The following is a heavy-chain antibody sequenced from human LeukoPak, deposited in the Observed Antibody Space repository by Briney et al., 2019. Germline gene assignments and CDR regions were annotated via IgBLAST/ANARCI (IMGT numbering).Heavy chain of an antibody. CDR3: AREYRYYDFWSGYYTGKSYYYYMDV. D-gene: IGHD3-3*01. CDR2: INHSGST. V-gene: IGHV4-34*01. Sequence: SETLSLTCAVYGGSFSGYYWSWIRKPPGKGLEWIGEINHSGSTNYNPSLKSRVTISVDTSKNQFSLKLSSVTAADTAVYYCAREYRYYDFWSGYYTGKSYYYYMDVWGKGTTVTVSS. J-gene: IGHJ6*03. CDR1: GGSFSGYY.